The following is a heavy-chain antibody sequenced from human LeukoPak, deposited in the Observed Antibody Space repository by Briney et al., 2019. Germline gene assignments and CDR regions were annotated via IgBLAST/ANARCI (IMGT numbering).Heavy chain of an antibody. D-gene: IGHD1-26*01. J-gene: IGHJ4*02. Sequence: SETLSLTCALSTVSGSSGNFWSWVRQPPGEGLEWIGEVHKSGRTNYNPSLKTRVTISIDASKNQLSLELTSVSAADTAVYYCARELLGAPTPGAYWGQGTRVTVSS. CDR3: ARELLGAPTPGAY. CDR2: VHKSGRT. CDR1: TVSGSSGNF. V-gene: IGHV4-4*02.